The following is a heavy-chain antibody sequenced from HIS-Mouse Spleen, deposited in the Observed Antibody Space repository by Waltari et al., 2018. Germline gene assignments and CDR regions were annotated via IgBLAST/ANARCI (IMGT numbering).Heavy chain of an antibody. CDR2: INHSGST. CDR1: GGSFSGYY. CDR3: AGYNWNYGTDY. J-gene: IGHJ4*02. V-gene: IGHV4-34*01. D-gene: IGHD1-7*01. Sequence: QVQLQQWGAGLLKPSETLSLTCAVYGGSFSGYYWSWIRQPPGTGLEWIGEINHSGSTIYNPSLKSRVTISVDTSKNQFSLMLSSVTAADTAVYYCAGYNWNYGTDYWGQGTLVTVSS.